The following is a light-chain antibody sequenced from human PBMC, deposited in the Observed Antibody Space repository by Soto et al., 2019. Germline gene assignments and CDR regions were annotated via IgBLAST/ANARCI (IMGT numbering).Light chain of an antibody. V-gene: IGLV2-8*01. CDR3: NSYGGNTNVV. J-gene: IGLJ2*01. CDR2: EVS. CDR1: SSDVGGYDF. Sequence: QSALTQPPSASGSPGQSVTISCTGTSSDVGGYDFVSWYQQHPGKAPKNLNYEVSKRASGVPDRFSGSKSGNTASLTVSGLQPDDEADYYCNSYGGNTNVVFGGGTQLTVL.